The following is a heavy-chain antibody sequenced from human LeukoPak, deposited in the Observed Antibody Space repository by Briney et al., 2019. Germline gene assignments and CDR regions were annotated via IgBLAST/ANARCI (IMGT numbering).Heavy chain of an antibody. V-gene: IGHV3-30*18. CDR3: AKDYYYGSGFDY. CDR1: GFTFSSYG. J-gene: IGHJ4*02. CDR2: ISYDGSNK. D-gene: IGHD3-10*01. Sequence: GGSLRLSCAASGFTFSSYGMHWVRQAPGKGLEWVAVISYDGSNKYYADSVKGRFTISRDKSKNTLYLQMNSLRAEDTAVYYCAKDYYYGSGFDYWGQGTLVTVSS.